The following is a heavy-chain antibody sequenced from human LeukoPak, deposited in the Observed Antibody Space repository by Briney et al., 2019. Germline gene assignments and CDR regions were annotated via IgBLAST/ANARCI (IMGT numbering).Heavy chain of an antibody. V-gene: IGHV4-34*01. D-gene: IGHD2-2*01. CDR1: GGSFSGYF. Sequence: SETLSLTCAVYGGSFSGYFWSWIRQPPGKGLECIGEINHSGRANYNPSLKSRVTISVDTSKNQFSLKVRSVTPAATAVYYSARGPSIVTVPAAGYNYMDVWGIGTTVTVSS. CDR3: ARGPSIVTVPAAGYNYMDV. J-gene: IGHJ6*03. CDR2: INHSGRA.